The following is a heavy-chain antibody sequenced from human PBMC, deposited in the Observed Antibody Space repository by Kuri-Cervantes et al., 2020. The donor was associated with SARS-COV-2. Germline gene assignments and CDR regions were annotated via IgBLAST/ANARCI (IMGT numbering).Heavy chain of an antibody. CDR3: ASSGHKVAFDI. CDR1: GGSISSGSYY. D-gene: IGHD2-15*01. J-gene: IGHJ3*02. CDR2: IYTSGST. Sequence: SCTVSGGSISSGSYYWSWIRQPAGKGLEWIGRIYTSGSTNYNPSLKSRVTILVDTSKNQFSLKLSSVTAADTAVYYCASSGHKVAFDIWGQGTMVTVSS. V-gene: IGHV4-61*02.